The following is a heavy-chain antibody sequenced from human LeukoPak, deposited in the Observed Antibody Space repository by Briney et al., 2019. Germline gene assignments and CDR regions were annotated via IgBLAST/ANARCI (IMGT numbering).Heavy chain of an antibody. CDR1: GYSFNSHW. D-gene: IGHD6-19*01. CDR2: FHPGDSES. V-gene: IGHV5-51*01. Sequence: LGESLKISCKGSGYSFNSHWIGWVRQMPGKGLEWMGIFHPGDSESRYSPSFQGQVTISADKSISTAYLQWSSLKASDTAMYYCARQLGGSGWDYWGQGTLVTVPS. J-gene: IGHJ4*02. CDR3: ARQLGGSGWDY.